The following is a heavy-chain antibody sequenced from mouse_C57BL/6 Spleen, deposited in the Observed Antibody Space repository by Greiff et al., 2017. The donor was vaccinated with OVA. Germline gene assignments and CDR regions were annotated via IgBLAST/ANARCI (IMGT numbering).Heavy chain of an antibody. Sequence: EVQLMESGGGLVQPGGSLSLSCAASGFTFTDYYMSWVRQPPGKALEWLGFIRNKANGSTTEYSASVKGRFTISRDNSQSILYLQMNALRAEDSATYYCARDIYDGSSHEGYFDYWGQGTTLTVSS. CDR1: GFTFTDYY. D-gene: IGHD1-1*01. CDR3: ARDIYDGSSHEGYFDY. CDR2: IRNKANGSTT. J-gene: IGHJ2*01. V-gene: IGHV7-3*01.